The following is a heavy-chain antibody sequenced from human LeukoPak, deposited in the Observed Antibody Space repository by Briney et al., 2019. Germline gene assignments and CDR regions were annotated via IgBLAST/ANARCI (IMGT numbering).Heavy chain of an antibody. D-gene: IGHD3-22*01. CDR2: IYYRGST. Sequence: SQTLSLTCTVSGGSISSGDYYWSWIRQPPGKGLEWIGYIYYRGSTYYNPSLKSRVTISVDTSKNQFSLKLSAVTAADTAVYYCARVPPIAGRPDSGYYSGWFDPWGQGTLVTVSS. J-gene: IGHJ5*02. CDR1: GGSISSGDYY. V-gene: IGHV4-30-4*01. CDR3: ARVPPIAGRPDSGYYSGWFDP.